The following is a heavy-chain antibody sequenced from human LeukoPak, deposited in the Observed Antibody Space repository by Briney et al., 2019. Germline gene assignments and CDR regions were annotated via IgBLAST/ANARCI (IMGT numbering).Heavy chain of an antibody. J-gene: IGHJ3*02. CDR1: GGSISSYY. CDR2: IYYSGST. Sequence: SETLSLTCTVSGGSISSYYWSWIRQPPGKGLEWIGYIYYSGSTNYNPSLKSRVTISVDTSKNQFSLKLSSVTAADTAVYYCARDQSSSWWDAFDIWGQGTMVTVSS. D-gene: IGHD6-13*01. V-gene: IGHV4-59*12. CDR3: ARDQSSSWWDAFDI.